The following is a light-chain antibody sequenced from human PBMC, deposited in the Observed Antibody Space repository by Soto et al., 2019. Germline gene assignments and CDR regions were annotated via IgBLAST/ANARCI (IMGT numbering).Light chain of an antibody. Sequence: DIQMTQSPTSLSASVGDRVTITCRASQGIRNFVAWYQQKPGKAPKLLFYAESTLQSGVPSRFSGSGSGTDFTLPINSLQPEDFALYSGKKYSIVLVFAPGTKVEIK. CDR2: AES. V-gene: IGKV1-27*01. CDR3: KKYSIVLV. J-gene: IGKJ3*01. CDR1: QGIRNF.